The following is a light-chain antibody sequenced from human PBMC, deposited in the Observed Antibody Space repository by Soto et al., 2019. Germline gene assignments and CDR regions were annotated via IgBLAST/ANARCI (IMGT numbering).Light chain of an antibody. CDR1: LSVSSN. CDR3: QQHDILPIA. Sequence: EIVMTQSPATLSVSPGERSTLSFRASLSVSSNLAWYQQKPGQAPRLLIYDASNRAAGIPARFSGSGSGTDFTLAGSRLEPEDFPLYCCQQHDILPIACGQGTRLEIK. V-gene: IGKV3D-11*03. CDR2: DAS. J-gene: IGKJ5*01.